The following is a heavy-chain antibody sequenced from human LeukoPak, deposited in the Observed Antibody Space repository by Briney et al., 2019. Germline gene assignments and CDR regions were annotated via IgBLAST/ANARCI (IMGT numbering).Heavy chain of an antibody. D-gene: IGHD6-19*01. V-gene: IGHV1-2*02. CDR3: AREVSGGWYSIGAFDI. J-gene: IGHJ3*02. Sequence: ASVKVSCKASGYTFTGYYMHWVRQAPGQGLEWMGWINPNSGGTNYAQKFQGRVTMTTDTSTSTAYMELRSLRSDDTAVYYCAREVSGGWYSIGAFDIWGQGTMVTVSS. CDR2: INPNSGGT. CDR1: GYTFTGYY.